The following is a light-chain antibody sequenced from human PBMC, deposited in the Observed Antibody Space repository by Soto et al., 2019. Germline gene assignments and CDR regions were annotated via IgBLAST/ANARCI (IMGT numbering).Light chain of an antibody. CDR2: EVN. J-gene: IGLJ3*02. CDR3: SSSAGTNSFVL. CDR1: SSDIGGYNS. V-gene: IGLV2-8*01. Sequence: QSALTQPPSASGSPGQSVTISCTGTSSDIGGYNSVSWYQQHPGKAPKLMIYEVNKRPLGVPERFSGSTSGNTASLTVSGVQADDEADHYCSSSAGTNSFVLFGGGIKVTVL.